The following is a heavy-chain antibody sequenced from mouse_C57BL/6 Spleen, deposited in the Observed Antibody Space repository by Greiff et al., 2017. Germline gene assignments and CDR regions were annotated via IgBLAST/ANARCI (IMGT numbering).Heavy chain of an antibody. CDR2: IITGSGST. J-gene: IGHJ1*03. V-gene: IGHV1-9*01. CDR1: GFTFTGYC. CDR3: ASLRDWYFDD. Sequence: VNVVESGADLMKPGASVKLSCTATGFTFTGYCIAWVRQRPGHSLEWIADIITGSGSTNYTEKVKGKVTFTRDTATNTDYLQLSSLTTEDSAMYYCASLRDWYFDDWGKGTTVTVSS.